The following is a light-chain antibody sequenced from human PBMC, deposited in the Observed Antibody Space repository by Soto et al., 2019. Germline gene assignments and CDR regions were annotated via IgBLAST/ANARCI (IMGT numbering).Light chain of an antibody. J-gene: IGKJ4*01. CDR3: QQFSSYPLT. Sequence: EIVLPQSPGTPSLSPGESVSVCSRASQTVRNNYLAGYQQKPGQAPRLLIYDASSRATGIPDRFSGGGSGTDFTLTISRLEPEDFAVYYCQQFSSYPLTFGGGTKVDVK. CDR2: DAS. CDR1: QTVRNNY. V-gene: IGKV3-20*01.